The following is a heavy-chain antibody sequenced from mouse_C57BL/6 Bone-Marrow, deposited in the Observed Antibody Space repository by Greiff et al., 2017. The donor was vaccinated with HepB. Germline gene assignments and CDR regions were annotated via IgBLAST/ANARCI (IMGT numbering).Heavy chain of an antibody. D-gene: IGHD1-1*01. CDR1: GYTFTSYW. Sequence: VQLQQPGAELVKPGASVKLSCKASGYTFTSYWMQWVKQRPGQGLEWIGEIDPSDSYTNYNQKFKGKATLTVDTSSSTAYMKLSSLTSEDSAVYYCARDGNGFAYWGQGTLVTVSA. J-gene: IGHJ3*01. CDR3: ARDGNGFAY. V-gene: IGHV1-50*01. CDR2: IDPSDSYT.